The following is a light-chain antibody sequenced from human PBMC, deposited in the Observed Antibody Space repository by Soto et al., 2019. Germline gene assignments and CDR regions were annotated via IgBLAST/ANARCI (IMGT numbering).Light chain of an antibody. CDR1: QSVSSN. V-gene: IGKV3-20*01. Sequence: EIVLTQSPATLSLSPGERATLSCRASQSVSSNLAWYQQKPGQAPRLLIYGASSRATGIPDRFSGSESGTDFTLTISRLEPEDFAVYYCQQYGSSPWTFGQGTKVDIK. J-gene: IGKJ1*01. CDR2: GAS. CDR3: QQYGSSPWT.